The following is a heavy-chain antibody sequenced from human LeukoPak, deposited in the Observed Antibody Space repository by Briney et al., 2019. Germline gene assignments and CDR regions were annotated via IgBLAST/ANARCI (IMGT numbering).Heavy chain of an antibody. CDR1: GGTFSSYA. J-gene: IGHJ3*02. CDR3: ARDLSQAMIVVVNDAFDI. V-gene: IGHV1-69*05. Sequence: SVKVSCKASGGTFSSYAISWVRQAPGQGLEWMGGIIPIFGTANYAQKFQGRVTITTDESTSTAYMELSSLRSEDTAVYYCARDLSQAMIVVVNDAFDIWGQGTMVTVSS. CDR2: IIPIFGTA. D-gene: IGHD3-22*01.